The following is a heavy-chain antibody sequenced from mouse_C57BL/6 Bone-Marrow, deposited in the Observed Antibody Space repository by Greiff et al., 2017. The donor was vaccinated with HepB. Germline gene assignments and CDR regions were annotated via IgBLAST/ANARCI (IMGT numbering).Heavy chain of an antibody. D-gene: IGHD3-2*02. CDR1: GFNIKDDY. CDR2: IDPENGDT. J-gene: IGHJ2*01. Sequence: VQLQQSGAELVRPGASVKLSCTASGFNIKDDYMHWVKQRPEQGLEWIGWIDPENGDTEYASKFQGKATITADTYSNTAYLQLSSLTSADTAVYYCTELRLNYWGQGTTLTVSS. CDR3: TELRLNY. V-gene: IGHV14-4*01.